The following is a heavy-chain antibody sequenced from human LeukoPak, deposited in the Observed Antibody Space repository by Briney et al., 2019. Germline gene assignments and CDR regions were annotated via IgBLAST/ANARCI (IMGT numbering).Heavy chain of an antibody. D-gene: IGHD1-26*01. CDR1: GYTFTTYY. CDR2: INPNSGGT. CDR3: ARRVGATDFDY. V-gene: IGHV1-2*06. Sequence: ASVKVSFKASGYTFTTYYMHWVRQAPGQGLEWMGRINPNSGGTNYAQKFQGRVTMTRDTSISTAYMELSRLRSDDTAVYYCARRVGATDFDYWGQGTLVTVSS. J-gene: IGHJ4*02.